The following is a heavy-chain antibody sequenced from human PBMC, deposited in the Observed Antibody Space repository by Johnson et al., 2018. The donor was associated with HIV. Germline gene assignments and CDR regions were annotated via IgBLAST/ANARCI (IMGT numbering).Heavy chain of an antibody. J-gene: IGHJ3*02. Sequence: QVQLVESGGGLVQPGGSLRLSCAASGFTFSSYGMHWVRQAPGKGLEWVAVIWYDGSNKYYADSVKGRFTISRDNSKNTLYLQMNSLRAEHTAVYYCTTAPQAARLFNDAFDIWGQGTMVTVSS. D-gene: IGHD6-6*01. V-gene: IGHV3-30*02. CDR1: GFTFSSYG. CDR2: IWYDGSNK. CDR3: TTAPQAARLFNDAFDI.